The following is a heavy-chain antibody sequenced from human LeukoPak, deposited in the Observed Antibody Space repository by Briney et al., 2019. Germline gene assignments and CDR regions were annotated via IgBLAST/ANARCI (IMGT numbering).Heavy chain of an antibody. V-gene: IGHV3-53*01. J-gene: IGHJ3*02. CDR2: TYTGGNS. Sequence: GGSLRLSCAASGFTVSSIHMVWVRQAPGKGLEWVSVTYTGGNSYYADSVKGRFIISRDISKNTLYLQMNSLRAEDSALYYCARGGRGSAAVVAPRSFDIWGQGTMVNVSS. CDR1: GFTVSSIH. D-gene: IGHD3-22*01. CDR3: ARGGRGSAAVVAPRSFDI.